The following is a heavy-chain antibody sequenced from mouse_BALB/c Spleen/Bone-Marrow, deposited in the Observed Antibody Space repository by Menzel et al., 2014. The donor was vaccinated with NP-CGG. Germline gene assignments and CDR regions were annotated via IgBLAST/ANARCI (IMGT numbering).Heavy chain of an antibody. J-gene: IGHJ4*01. CDR1: GYTFTDYE. Sequence: VKLVESGAELVRPGASVTLSCKASGYTFTDYEMHWVKQTPVHGLEWIGAIDPETGGTADNQKFRGKATLTADKSSSTAYMELRSLTSEDSAVYYCTSRTPYYDSRYYYTMDYWGQGTSVTVSS. CDR3: TSRTPYYDSRYYYTMDY. CDR2: IDPETGGT. D-gene: IGHD2-4*01. V-gene: IGHV1-15*01.